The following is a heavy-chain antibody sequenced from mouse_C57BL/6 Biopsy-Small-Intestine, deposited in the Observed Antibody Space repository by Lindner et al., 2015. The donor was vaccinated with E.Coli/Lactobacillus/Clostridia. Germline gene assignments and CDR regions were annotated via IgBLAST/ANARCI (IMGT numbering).Heavy chain of an antibody. Sequence: SVKVSCKASGYFFTAHGISWVRQAPGQGLEWMGWISGFDGKTEFEQKFQGRVTLTIDASTSTAYMELRSLRPDDTAFYYCARDPRIAPTGELDYWGQGTLVSVSS. V-gene: IGHV1-84*02. J-gene: IGHJ4*01. CDR3: ARDPRIAPTGELDY. CDR1: GYFFTAHG. D-gene: IGHD4-1*02. CDR2: ISGFDGKT.